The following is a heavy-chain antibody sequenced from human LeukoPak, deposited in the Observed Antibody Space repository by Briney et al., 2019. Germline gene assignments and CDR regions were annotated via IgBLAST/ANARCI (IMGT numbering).Heavy chain of an antibody. Sequence: GGSLRLSCAASGFTFSSYWMSWVRQAPGKGLEWVANIKQDGSEKYYVDSVKGRFTISRDNAKNSLYLQMNSLRAEDTAVYYCARERAAAGTARNYFDYWGQGTLVTVSS. CDR1: GFTFSSYW. D-gene: IGHD6-13*01. J-gene: IGHJ4*02. V-gene: IGHV3-7*01. CDR3: ARERAAAGTARNYFDY. CDR2: IKQDGSEK.